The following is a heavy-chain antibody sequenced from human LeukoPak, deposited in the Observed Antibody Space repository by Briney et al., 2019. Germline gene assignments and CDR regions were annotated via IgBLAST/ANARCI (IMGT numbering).Heavy chain of an antibody. V-gene: IGHV4-4*07. CDR3: ARDRYYYDSSGSTFDY. D-gene: IGHD3-22*01. CDR1: GYSITSAYY. Sequence: SETLSLTCTVSGYSITSAYYWSWIRQPAGKGLEWIGRIHTSRSTNYNPSLKSRVTMSVDTSKNQFSLKLSSVTAADTAVYYCARDRYYYDSSGSTFDYWGQGTLVTVSS. CDR2: IHTSRST. J-gene: IGHJ4*02.